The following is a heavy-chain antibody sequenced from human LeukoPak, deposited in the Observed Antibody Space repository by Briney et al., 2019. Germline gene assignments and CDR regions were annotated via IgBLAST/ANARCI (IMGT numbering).Heavy chain of an antibody. D-gene: IGHD6-19*01. Sequence: GGSLRLSCAASGFTFSKYWMLWVRQAPGKGLESVSRINTDGTVTTYADPMKGRFTVSRDNADNTMFLQMNSVRDEDTAVYYCATKQWLAPPPDSWGQGTPVTVSS. CDR3: ATKQWLAPPPDS. J-gene: IGHJ4*02. CDR1: GFTFSKYW. CDR2: INTDGTVT. V-gene: IGHV3-74*01.